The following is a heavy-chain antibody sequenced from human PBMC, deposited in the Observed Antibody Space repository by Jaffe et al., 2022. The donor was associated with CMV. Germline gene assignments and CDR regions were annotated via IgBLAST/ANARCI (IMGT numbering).Heavy chain of an antibody. CDR1: AFTLSDFD. CDR3: ATGNSYFYHMGV. V-gene: IGHV3-48*03. Sequence: EVQLVESGGGLVQPGGSLRLSCAASAFTLSDFDVNWVRQAPGKGLEWVSHISSSSSGIYYADSVKGRFTISRDNAKNSLYLQMNSLRAEDTAVYYCATGNSYFYHMGVWGKGTTVTVSS. CDR2: ISSSSSGI. J-gene: IGHJ6*03.